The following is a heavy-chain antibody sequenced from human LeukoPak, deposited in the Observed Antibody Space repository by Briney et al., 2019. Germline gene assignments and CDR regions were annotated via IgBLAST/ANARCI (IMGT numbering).Heavy chain of an antibody. J-gene: IGHJ5*02. Sequence: PSETLSLTCTVSGGSISDYYRGWIRQPAGKGLEWIGRIYTSGSTNYNPSLKSRVTISVDTSKNQFSLKLSSVTAADTAVYYCARATHNWFDPWGQGTLVTVSS. CDR1: GGSISDYY. CDR3: ARATHNWFDP. V-gene: IGHV4-4*07. CDR2: IYTSGST.